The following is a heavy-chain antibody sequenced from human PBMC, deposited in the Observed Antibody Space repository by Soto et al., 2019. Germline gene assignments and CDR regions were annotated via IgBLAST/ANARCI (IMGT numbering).Heavy chain of an antibody. D-gene: IGHD3-10*01. J-gene: IGHJ6*03. CDR3: ARGYESGSYVLLWFGELYYYYYMDV. Sequence: AASVKVSCKASGYTFTSYDINWVRQATGQGLEWMGWMNPNSGNTGYAQKFQGRVTMTRNTSISTAYMELSSLRSEDTAVYYCARGYESGSYVLLWFGELYYYYYMDVWGKGTTVTISS. CDR2: MNPNSGNT. V-gene: IGHV1-8*01. CDR1: GYTFTSYD.